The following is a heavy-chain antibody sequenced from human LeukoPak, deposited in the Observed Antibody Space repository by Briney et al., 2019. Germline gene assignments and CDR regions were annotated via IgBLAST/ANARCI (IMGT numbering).Heavy chain of an antibody. CDR1: GYTFTGYY. Sequence: SCKASGYTFTGYYMHWVRQAPGKGLEWVAVISYDGSNKYYADSVKGRFTISRDNSKNTLYLQMNSLRSEDTAVYYCARAHPYYYDSSGYPNAFDIWGQGTMVTVSS. V-gene: IGHV3-30*03. J-gene: IGHJ3*02. CDR2: ISYDGSNK. D-gene: IGHD3-22*01. CDR3: ARAHPYYYDSSGYPNAFDI.